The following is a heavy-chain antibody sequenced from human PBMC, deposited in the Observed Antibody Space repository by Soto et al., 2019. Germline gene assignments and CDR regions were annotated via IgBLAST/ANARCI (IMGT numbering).Heavy chain of an antibody. CDR1: GYTFTSYY. CDR2: INPSGGST. J-gene: IGHJ4*02. V-gene: IGHV1-46*01. Sequence: QVQLVQSGAEVKKPGASVKVSCKASGYTFTSYYMHWVRQAPGQGLEWMGIINPSGGSTSYAQKFQGRVTMTRDTSTSTVYMELSSLRSEDTAVYYCARHFYAILTGYYNDIDYWGQGTLVTVSS. D-gene: IGHD3-9*01. CDR3: ARHFYAILTGYYNDIDY.